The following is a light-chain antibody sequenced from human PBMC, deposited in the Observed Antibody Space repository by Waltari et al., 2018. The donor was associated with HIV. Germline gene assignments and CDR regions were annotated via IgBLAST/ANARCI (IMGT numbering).Light chain of an antibody. V-gene: IGLV2-14*03. Sequence: QSALTQPASVSGSPGQSITISCTGTSSAVGIYNYVSWYRQHSGKAPKLMIYDVSNRSSGVSNRFSGSKSGNTASLTISGLQAEDEADYYCSSYTTSSTYVFGTGTKVTVL. CDR1: SSAVGIYNY. CDR2: DVS. J-gene: IGLJ1*01. CDR3: SSYTTSSTYV.